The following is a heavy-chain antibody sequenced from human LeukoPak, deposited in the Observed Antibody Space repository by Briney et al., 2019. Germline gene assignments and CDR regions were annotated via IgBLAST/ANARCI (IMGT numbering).Heavy chain of an antibody. Sequence: GGSLRLSCAVSGFTFSHYAMSWVRQAPGTGLEWVGSLTDSGDATYYADSVKGRLTISRDNSKNTVYLQMNNLRPDDSAVYHCLKGGWATIGPPKDWGQGTQVSVSS. V-gene: IGHV3-23*01. J-gene: IGHJ4*02. CDR2: LTDSGDAT. D-gene: IGHD5-24*01. CDR3: LKGGWATIGPPKD. CDR1: GFTFSHYA.